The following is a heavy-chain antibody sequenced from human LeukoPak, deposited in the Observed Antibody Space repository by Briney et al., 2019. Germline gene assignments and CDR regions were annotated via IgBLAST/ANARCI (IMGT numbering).Heavy chain of an antibody. Sequence: SSETLSLTCTVSGGSISSYYWSWIRQPPGKGLEWIGYIYYSGSTNYNPSLKSRVTISVDTSKNQFSLKLSSVTAADTAVYYCARAQYSSGWNDAFDIWGQGTMVTVSS. J-gene: IGHJ3*02. V-gene: IGHV4-59*08. CDR1: GGSISSYY. CDR2: IYYSGST. D-gene: IGHD6-19*01. CDR3: ARAQYSSGWNDAFDI.